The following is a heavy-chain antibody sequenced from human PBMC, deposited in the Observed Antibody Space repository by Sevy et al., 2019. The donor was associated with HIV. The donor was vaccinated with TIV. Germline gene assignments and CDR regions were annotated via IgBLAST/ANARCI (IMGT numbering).Heavy chain of an antibody. CDR1: GFTFGDYC. D-gene: IGHD1-1*01. CDR3: TRWKEAQSIFDY. CDR2: LKSDVYGGTV. V-gene: IGHV3-49*04. J-gene: IGHJ4*02. Sequence: GGSLRLSCTASGFTFGDYCMSWVRQAPGKGLEWVAFLKSDVYGGTVDHAASVRGRFVISRDDSKTMAYLQMNDLKTAETGVYYCTRWKEAQSIFDYWGQGALVTVSS.